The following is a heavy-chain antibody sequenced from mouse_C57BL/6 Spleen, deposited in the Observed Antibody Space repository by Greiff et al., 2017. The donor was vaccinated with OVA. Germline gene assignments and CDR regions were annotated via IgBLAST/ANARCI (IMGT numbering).Heavy chain of an antibody. CDR3: ARDYYGNYEGFAY. J-gene: IGHJ3*01. D-gene: IGHD2-1*01. Sequence: EVQLQESGPGLVKPSQSLSLTCSVTGYSITSGYYWNWIRQFPGNKLEWMGYISYDGSNNYNPSLKNRISITRDTSKNQFFLKLNSVTTEDTATYYCARDYYGNYEGFAYWGQGTLVTVSA. V-gene: IGHV3-6*01. CDR1: GYSITSGYY. CDR2: ISYDGSN.